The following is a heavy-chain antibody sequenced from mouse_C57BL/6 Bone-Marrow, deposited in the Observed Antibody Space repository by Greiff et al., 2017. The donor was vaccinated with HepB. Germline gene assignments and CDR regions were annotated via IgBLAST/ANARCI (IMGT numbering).Heavy chain of an antibody. V-gene: IGHV2-6-1*01. D-gene: IGHD4-1*01. CDR1: GFSLTSYG. J-gene: IGHJ4*01. CDR2: IWSDGST. CDR3: ARHTRLGGGHYYAMDY. Sequence: VHLVESGPGLVAPSQSLSITCTVSGFSLTSYGVHWVRQPPGKGLEWLVVIWSDGSTTYNSALKSRLSISKDNSKSQVFLKMNSLQTDDTAMYYCARHTRLGGGHYYAMDYWGQGTSVTVSS.